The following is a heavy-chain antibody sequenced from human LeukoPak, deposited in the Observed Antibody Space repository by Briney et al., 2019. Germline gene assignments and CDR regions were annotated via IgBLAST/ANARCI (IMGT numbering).Heavy chain of an antibody. CDR2: IIPMFGTA. V-gene: IGHV1-69*06. CDR1: GGTFSTYA. Sequence: GASVKVSCKTSGGTFSTYAITWVRQTPGQGLEWMGGIIPMFGTANYAQKFQDRVTITADKSTSTAYMELSSLRSEDTTVYYCARVVGLTGYSSPWYSAYYYYMDVWGKGTTVTVSS. CDR3: ARVVGLTGYSSPWYSAYYYYMDV. D-gene: IGHD6-13*01. J-gene: IGHJ6*03.